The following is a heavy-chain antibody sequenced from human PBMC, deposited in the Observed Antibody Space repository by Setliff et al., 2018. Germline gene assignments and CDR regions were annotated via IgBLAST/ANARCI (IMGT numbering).Heavy chain of an antibody. CDR3: ARTSGSGSSLLPNFSDP. V-gene: IGHV4-34*01. Sequence: PSETLSLTCAVYGGSFSGYYWSWIRQPPGKGLEWIGEINHSGSTNYNPSLKSRVTISVDTSKNQFSLKLSSVTAADTAVYYCARTSGSGSSLLPNFSDPWGQGTLVTVSS. CDR2: INHSGST. J-gene: IGHJ5*02. D-gene: IGHD3-10*01. CDR1: GGSFSGYY.